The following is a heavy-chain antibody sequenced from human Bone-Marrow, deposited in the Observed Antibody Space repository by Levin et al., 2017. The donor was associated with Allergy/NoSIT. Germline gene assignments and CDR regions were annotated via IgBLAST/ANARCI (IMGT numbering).Heavy chain of an antibody. V-gene: IGHV1-46*01. CDR3: AREGTDGLLCSGGSCYSFEY. Sequence: PGESLKISCTASGYTFTRYFMHWIRQAPGQRPEWMGAMFPAGTTRYAQKFQDRLTVTRDTSTRTVYMVLGSLRSEDTAIYFCAREGTDGLLCSGGSCYSFEYWGQGALVIVSS. CDR2: MFPAGTT. D-gene: IGHD2-15*01. CDR1: GYTFTRYF. J-gene: IGHJ4*02.